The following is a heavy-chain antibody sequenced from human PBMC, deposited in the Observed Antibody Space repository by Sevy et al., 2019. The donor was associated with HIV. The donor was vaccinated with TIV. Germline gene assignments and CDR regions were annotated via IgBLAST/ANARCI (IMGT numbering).Heavy chain of an antibody. J-gene: IGHJ4*02. CDR1: GYSFTSYW. CDR2: IYPGDSDT. CDR3: ARGPYYVSGSYYNRYFDY. D-gene: IGHD3-10*01. Sequence: GESLKISCKGSGYSFTSYWIGWVRQMPGKGLEWMGIIYPGDSDTRYSPSFQGQVTISADKSISTAYLQWSSLKASDTAMYYCARGPYYVSGSYYNRYFDYWGQGTLVTVSS. V-gene: IGHV5-51*01.